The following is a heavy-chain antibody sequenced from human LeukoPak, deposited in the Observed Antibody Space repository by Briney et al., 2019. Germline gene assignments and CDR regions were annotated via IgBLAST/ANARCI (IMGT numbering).Heavy chain of an antibody. CDR1: GSTFSSYN. J-gene: IGHJ6*03. D-gene: IGHD1-26*01. V-gene: IGHV3-21*06. CDR3: ARDPYSGNYGAYYYYYMDV. CDR2: ITSSSSYI. Sequence: KSGGSLRLSCAASGSTFSSYNMNWVRQAPGKGLEWVSSITSSSSYIYYADSVKGRFTISRDNAKNSLYLQMDSLRVEDTAVYYCARDPYSGNYGAYYYYYMDVWGKGTTVTISS.